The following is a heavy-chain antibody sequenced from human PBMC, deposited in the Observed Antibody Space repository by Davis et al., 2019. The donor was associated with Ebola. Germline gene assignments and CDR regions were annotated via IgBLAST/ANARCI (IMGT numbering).Heavy chain of an antibody. CDR1: GGTFSSYA. V-gene: IGHV1-69*06. Sequence: SVKVSCKASGGTFSSYAISWVRQAPGQGLEWMGGIIPIFGTANYAQKFQGRVTITADKSTSTAYMELSSLRSEDTAVYYCASAHYDFWSGYPIIPGGMGVWGQGTTVTVSS. J-gene: IGHJ6*02. D-gene: IGHD3-3*01. CDR2: IIPIFGTA. CDR3: ASAHYDFWSGYPIIPGGMGV.